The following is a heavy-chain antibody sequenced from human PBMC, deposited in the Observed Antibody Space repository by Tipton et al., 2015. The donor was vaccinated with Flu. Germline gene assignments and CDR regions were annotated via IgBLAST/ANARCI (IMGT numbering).Heavy chain of an antibody. J-gene: IGHJ4*02. V-gene: IGHV3-48*03. D-gene: IGHD7-27*01. CDR3: ATLTGDDY. CDR1: GFTFSSYE. Sequence: SLRLSCAAPGFTFSSYEMNWVRQAPGKGLEWLSYISSSGSTISYADSVRGRFTISRDNAKNSLYLQLNSLRAEDTAVYYCATLTGDDYWGQGDLVTVSS. CDR2: ISSSGSTI.